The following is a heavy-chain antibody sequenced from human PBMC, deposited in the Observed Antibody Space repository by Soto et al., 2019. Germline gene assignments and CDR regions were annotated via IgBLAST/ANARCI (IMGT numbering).Heavy chain of an antibody. CDR3: ARDATMKVVGRLEGDAFDI. D-gene: IGHD3-22*01. V-gene: IGHV3-33*01. J-gene: IGHJ3*02. Sequence: QVQLVESGGGVAQPGRSLRLSCAASGFTFSSYGMHWVRKAPGKGLEWVAVIWYDGSNKYYADSVKGRFTISRDNSKNTLYVQMNSLRAEDTAVYYCARDATMKVVGRLEGDAFDIWGQGTMVTVSS. CDR1: GFTFSSYG. CDR2: IWYDGSNK.